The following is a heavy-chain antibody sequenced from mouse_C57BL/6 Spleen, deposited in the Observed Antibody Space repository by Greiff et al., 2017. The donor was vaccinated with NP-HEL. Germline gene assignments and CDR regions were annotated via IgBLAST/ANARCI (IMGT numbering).Heavy chain of an antibody. V-gene: IGHV5-4*01. CDR2: ISDGGSYT. Sequence: EVKLQESGGGLVKPGGSLKLSCAASGFTFSSYAMSWVRQTPEKRLEWVATISDGGSYTYYPDNVKGRFTISRDNAKNNLYLQMSHLKSEDTAMYYCARDSYYSNTFAYWGHGTLVTVSA. D-gene: IGHD2-5*01. CDR3: ARDSYYSNTFAY. J-gene: IGHJ3*01. CDR1: GFTFSSYA.